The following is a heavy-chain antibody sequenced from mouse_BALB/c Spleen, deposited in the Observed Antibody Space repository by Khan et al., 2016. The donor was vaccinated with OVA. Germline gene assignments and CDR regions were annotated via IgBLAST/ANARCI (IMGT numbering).Heavy chain of an antibody. CDR1: GYSITSDYA. CDR2: ISYSGGT. Sequence: VQLQQSGPGLVKPSQSLSLTCTVTGYSITSDYAWNWIRQFPGNKLECMGYISYSGGTSYNPSFKSRISITREPSKNQFFLQLNSVTTEDTATYYCARWGNSYFDYWGQGTTLTVSS. CDR3: ARWGNSYFDY. J-gene: IGHJ2*01. V-gene: IGHV3-2*02.